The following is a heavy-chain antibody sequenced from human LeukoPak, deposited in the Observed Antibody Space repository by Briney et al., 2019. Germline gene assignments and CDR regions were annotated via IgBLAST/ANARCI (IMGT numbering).Heavy chain of an antibody. CDR2: ISSSSGYI. CDR3: ARGGNLYCSATSCYDFDY. CDR1: GFTFSNYN. Sequence: PGGSLRLSCAASGFTFSNYNMNWVRQAPGKGLEWVSYISSSSGYIYFADSVKGRFTISRDNAKNSLYLQINSLRAEDTAVYYCARGGNLYCSATSCYDFDYWGQGTLVTVSS. D-gene: IGHD2-2*01. V-gene: IGHV3-21*01. J-gene: IGHJ4*02.